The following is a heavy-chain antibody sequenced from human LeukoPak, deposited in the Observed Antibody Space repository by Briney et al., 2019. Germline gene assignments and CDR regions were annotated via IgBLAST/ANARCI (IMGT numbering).Heavy chain of an antibody. CDR2: IIPIFGAA. J-gene: IGHJ5*02. Sequence: ASVKVSCKASGGTFSSYAISWVRQAPGQGLEWMGGIIPIFGAANSAQKCQGRVTITADESTSTAYMELSSLRSEDTAVYYCARDRGSTSEPRSETWGQGTLVTVSS. D-gene: IGHD2-2*01. V-gene: IGHV1-69*01. CDR1: GGTFSSYA. CDR3: ARDRGSTSEPRSET.